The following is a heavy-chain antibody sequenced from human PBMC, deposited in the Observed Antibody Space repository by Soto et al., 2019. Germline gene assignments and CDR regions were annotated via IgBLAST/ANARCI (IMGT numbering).Heavy chain of an antibody. J-gene: IGHJ5*02. CDR1: GGTFNSDT. D-gene: IGHD2-2*02. V-gene: IGHV1-69*13. Sequence: SVKVSCKASGGTFNSDTITWVRQAPGQGLEWMGGIIPISDTAHYAQSFQGRVTITADESTSTVYMELSSLRSEDAAIYYCATLVPAPIKLYPRLGWFDPWGQGTLVTVSS. CDR3: ATLVPAPIKLYPRLGWFDP. CDR2: IIPISDTA.